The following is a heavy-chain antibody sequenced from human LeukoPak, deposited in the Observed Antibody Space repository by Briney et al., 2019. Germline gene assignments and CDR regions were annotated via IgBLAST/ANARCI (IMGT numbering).Heavy chain of an antibody. CDR3: AREPLYASRAFDI. V-gene: IGHV4-38-2*02. CDR1: GYSISSGYY. Sequence: SETLSLTCAVSGYSISSGYYWGWIRQPPGKGLEWIGSIYTSGSTNYNPSLKSRVTMSVDTSKSQFSLKLSSVTAADTAVYYCAREPLYASRAFDIWGQGTMVTVSS. J-gene: IGHJ3*02. D-gene: IGHD2/OR15-2a*01. CDR2: IYTSGST.